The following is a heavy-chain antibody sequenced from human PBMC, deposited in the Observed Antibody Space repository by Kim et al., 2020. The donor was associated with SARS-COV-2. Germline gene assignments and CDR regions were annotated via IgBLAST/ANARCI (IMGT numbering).Heavy chain of an antibody. CDR1: GYTFTSYD. Sequence: ASVKVSCKASGYTFTSYDINWVRQATGQGLEWMGWMNPNSGNTGYAQKFQGRVTMTRNTSISTAYMELSSLRSEDTAVYYCARGGTRVRYYDLWSGSYYYMDVWGKGTTVTVSS. V-gene: IGHV1-8*01. CDR3: ARGGTRVRYYDLWSGSYYYMDV. D-gene: IGHD3-3*01. CDR2: MNPNSGNT. J-gene: IGHJ6*03.